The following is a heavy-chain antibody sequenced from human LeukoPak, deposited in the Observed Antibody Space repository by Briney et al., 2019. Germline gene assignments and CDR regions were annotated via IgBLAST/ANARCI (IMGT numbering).Heavy chain of an antibody. CDR1: GGSFSGYS. D-gene: IGHD3-3*01. CDR3: AREQALPGVTISGVVVMGYFDN. Sequence: SETLSLTCGVYGGSFSGYSWSWIRQPPGKGLDWIGDINPRGGINFNPSLKSRVLISLDTSRTQFSLRLDSVTAADTAVYYCAREQALPGVTISGVVVMGYFDNWGQGSLVIVSS. CDR2: INPRGGI. V-gene: IGHV4-34*01. J-gene: IGHJ4*02.